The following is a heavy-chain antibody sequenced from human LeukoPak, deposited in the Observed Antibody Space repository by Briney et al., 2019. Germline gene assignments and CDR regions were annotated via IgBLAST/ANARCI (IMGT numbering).Heavy chain of an antibody. D-gene: IGHD7-27*01. CDR2: IRQDGIDK. J-gene: IGHJ6*03. Sequence: GGSLRLSCAASGFTFSSYWMSWVRQAPGKGLEWVANIRQDGIDKYYVDSVKGRFTISRDNAKNSLYLQMNSLRAEDTAVYYCARLTGDRRYMDVWGKGTTVTVSS. V-gene: IGHV3-7*01. CDR1: GFTFSSYW. CDR3: ARLTGDRRYMDV.